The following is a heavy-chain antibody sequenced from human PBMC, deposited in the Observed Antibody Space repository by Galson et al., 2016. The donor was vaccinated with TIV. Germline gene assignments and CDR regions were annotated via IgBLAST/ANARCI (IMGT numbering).Heavy chain of an antibody. CDR2: ISHRGSP. J-gene: IGHJ6*02. CDR3: ARDGIDGMDV. V-gene: IGHV4-34*01. D-gene: IGHD1-1*01. CDR1: GASFRGYY. Sequence: SETLSLTCALNGASFRGYYWAWIRQSPGKGLEWIGEISHRGSPIYNPSLEGRVTISEDTSRNHLSLSLKSVTVADTAVYFCARDGIDGMDVWGQGTTVIVS.